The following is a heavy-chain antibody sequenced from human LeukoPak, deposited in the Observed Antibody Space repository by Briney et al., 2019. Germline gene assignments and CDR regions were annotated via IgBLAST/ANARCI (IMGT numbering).Heavy chain of an antibody. V-gene: IGHV3-21*01. Sequence: GGALRLSCAASGFTFSSYSMNWVRQAPGKGREWVSSISSSSSYIYYADSVKGRFTISRDNAKNSLYLQVNSLRAEDTAVYFCARRSGSGSYYPFDYWGQGTLVTVSS. J-gene: IGHJ4*02. CDR3: ARRSGSGSYYPFDY. CDR2: ISSSSSYI. CDR1: GFTFSSYS. D-gene: IGHD3-10*01.